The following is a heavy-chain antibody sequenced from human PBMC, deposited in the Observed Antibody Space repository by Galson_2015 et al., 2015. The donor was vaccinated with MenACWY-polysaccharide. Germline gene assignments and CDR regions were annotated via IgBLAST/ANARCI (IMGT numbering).Heavy chain of an antibody. CDR3: AKVGPRSSWTMGLDY. D-gene: IGHD6-13*01. V-gene: IGHV3-23*01. Sequence: SLRLSCAASGFSFSAYGMSWVRQAPGRGLEWLSGSGSGGGLYYADSVKGRFTVSRDNSKNTLYLQMNNLRAEDTAVYYCAKVGPRSSWTMGLDYWGQGTLITVSS. J-gene: IGHJ4*02. CDR2: SGSGGGL. CDR1: GFSFSAYG.